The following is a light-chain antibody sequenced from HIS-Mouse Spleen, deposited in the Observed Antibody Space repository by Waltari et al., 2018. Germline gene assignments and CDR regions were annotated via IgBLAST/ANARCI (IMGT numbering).Light chain of an antibody. V-gene: IGLV2-11*01. Sequence: QSALTQPRSVSGSPGQSVTIPCTVTSSDVGGYNYVSWYQQHPGKAPKLLIHDVSKRPSGVPDRFSGSKSGNTASLTISGLQAEDEADYYCCSYAGSYTLVFGGGTKLTVL. CDR3: CSYAGSYTLV. CDR1: SSDVGGYNY. CDR2: DVS. J-gene: IGLJ2*01.